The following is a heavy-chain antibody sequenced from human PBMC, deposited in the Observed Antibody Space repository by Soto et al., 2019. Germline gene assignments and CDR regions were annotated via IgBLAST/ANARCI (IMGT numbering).Heavy chain of an antibody. CDR2: IRSKAYGETT. J-gene: IGHJ4*02. Sequence: GGSLRLSCTGSGFTFGDYAVSWFRQAPGKGLECVGFIRSKAYGETTDYAASVKGRFTISRDDSRTIAYLRMSSLKTEDTATYYCSRGFYANTSYPRFDFWGQGTLVTVS. D-gene: IGHD2-21*01. CDR3: SRGFYANTSYPRFDF. CDR1: GFTFGDYA. V-gene: IGHV3-49*03.